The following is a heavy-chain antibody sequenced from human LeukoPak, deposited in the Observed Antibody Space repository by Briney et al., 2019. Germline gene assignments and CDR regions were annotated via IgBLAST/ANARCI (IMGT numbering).Heavy chain of an antibody. CDR3: ARGAIDYYDSSGWPSNWFDP. Sequence: GGSLRLSCAASGFTFSDYYMSWIRQAPGKGLEWVSYISSSSSYTNYADSVKGRFTISRDNAKNSLYLQMNSLRAEDTAVCYCARGAIDYYDSSGWPSNWFDPWGQGTLVTVSS. V-gene: IGHV3-11*05. J-gene: IGHJ5*02. D-gene: IGHD3-22*01. CDR2: ISSSSSYT. CDR1: GFTFSDYY.